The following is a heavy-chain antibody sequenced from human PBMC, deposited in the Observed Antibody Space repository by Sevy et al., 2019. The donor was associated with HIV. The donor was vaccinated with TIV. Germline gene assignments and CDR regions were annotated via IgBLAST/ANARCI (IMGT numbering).Heavy chain of an antibody. V-gene: IGHV3-21*01. Sequence: GGSLRLSCAASGFTFNDYSMNWVRQAPGKGLEWVSSISSRSTYIYYADSVKGRFTISRDNAKNSLYLQMNSLRAEDTAVYYYARSPVAVAGTRPFDYWGQGTLVTVSS. CDR3: ARSPVAVAGTRPFDY. J-gene: IGHJ4*02. CDR2: ISSRSTYI. CDR1: GFTFNDYS. D-gene: IGHD6-19*01.